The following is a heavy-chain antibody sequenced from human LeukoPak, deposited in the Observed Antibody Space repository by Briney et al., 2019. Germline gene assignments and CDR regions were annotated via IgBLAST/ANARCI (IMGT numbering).Heavy chain of an antibody. CDR2: ISSSSSTI. J-gene: IGHJ4*02. CDR1: GFTFSSYS. V-gene: IGHV3-48*01. Sequence: PGGSLRLSCAASGFTFSSYSMNWVRQAPGKGLEWVSYISSSSSTIYYADSVKGRFTISRDNAKNSLYLQMNSLRAEDTAVYYCARGVVVVAAIYFDYWGQGTLVTVSS. D-gene: IGHD2-15*01. CDR3: ARGVVVVAAIYFDY.